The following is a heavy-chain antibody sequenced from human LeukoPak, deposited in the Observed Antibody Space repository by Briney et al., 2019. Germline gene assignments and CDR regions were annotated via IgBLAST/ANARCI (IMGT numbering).Heavy chain of an antibody. J-gene: IGHJ4*02. CDR2: IVVGSGST. CDR3: AIDSVYIDS. V-gene: IGHV1-58*01. Sequence: SVKVSCKGSGFTFSSSAVQWVRQARGQRLEWIGWIVVGSGSTNYAQKFQGRVTISRDMSTSTAYMELSSLRSEDTAVYYCAIDSVYIDSWGQGTQVTVSS. CDR1: GFTFSSSA.